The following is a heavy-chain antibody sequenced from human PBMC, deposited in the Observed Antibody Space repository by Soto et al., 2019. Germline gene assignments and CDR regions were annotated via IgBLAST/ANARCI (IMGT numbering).Heavy chain of an antibody. D-gene: IGHD3-3*01. CDR2: INHTGGT. CDR3: ATRITVFGLLIPPFDP. V-gene: IGHV4-34*01. Sequence: SETLSLTCAVYGGSVNGYYWKWIRQPPGKGLEWIGEINHTGGTHYNPSLKSRVTMSVDTSKNQFSLRLSSVTAADTAIYYCATRITVFGLLIPPFDPWGQGTQVTVSS. CDR1: GGSVNGYY. J-gene: IGHJ5*02.